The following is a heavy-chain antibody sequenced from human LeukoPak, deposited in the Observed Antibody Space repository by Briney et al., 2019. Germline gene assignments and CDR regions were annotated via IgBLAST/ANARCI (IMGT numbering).Heavy chain of an antibody. CDR2: IYYSGST. V-gene: IGHV4-59*12. J-gene: IGHJ4*02. CDR1: GGSISSYY. D-gene: IGHD3-22*01. Sequence: PSETLSLTCTVSGGSISSYYWSWIRQPPGKGLEWIGYIYYSGSTNYNPSLKSRVTISVDTSKNQFSLKLSSVTAADTAVYYCARDRQLPYYYDSSGYYSDYWGQGTLVTVSS. CDR3: ARDRQLPYYYDSSGYYSDY.